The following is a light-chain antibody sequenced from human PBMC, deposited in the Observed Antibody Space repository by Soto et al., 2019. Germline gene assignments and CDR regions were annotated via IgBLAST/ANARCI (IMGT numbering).Light chain of an antibody. CDR3: QKPFEP. Sequence: DIQITQSPSSLSASVGDRVTITCRASQDISNYLAWCQQKPGKVPKLLIYAASTLQSGVPSRFSGSGSGTDFALTISSLQPEDVATYYCQKPFEPFGQGTKVDIK. J-gene: IGKJ1*01. CDR2: AAS. V-gene: IGKV1-27*01. CDR1: QDISNY.